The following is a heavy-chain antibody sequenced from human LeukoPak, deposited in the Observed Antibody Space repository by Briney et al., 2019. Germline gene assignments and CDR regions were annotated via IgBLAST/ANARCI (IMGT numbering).Heavy chain of an antibody. J-gene: IGHJ4*02. CDR2: INHSGST. D-gene: IGHD1-26*01. Sequence: SETLSLTCTVYGGSFSNYYWSWIRQPPGKGLEWIGEINHSGSTNYNPSLKSRVTISVDTSKNQFSLKLSSVTAADTAVYYCARQVGQNPPDYWGQGTLVTVSS. V-gene: IGHV4-34*01. CDR1: GGSFSNYY. CDR3: ARQVGQNPPDY.